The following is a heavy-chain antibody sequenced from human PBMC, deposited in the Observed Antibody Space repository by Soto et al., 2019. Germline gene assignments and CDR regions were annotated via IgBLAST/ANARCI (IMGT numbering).Heavy chain of an antibody. CDR2: VSSSGSST. CDR3: ARRDCGSGANCEFGAPAFAY. CDR1: GFTFSNYD. V-gene: IGHV3-23*01. J-gene: IGHJ4*02. D-gene: IGHD2-21*01. Sequence: PGGSLRLSCAASGFTFSNYDMSWARQLPGKGLEWVSSVSSSGSSTYYADSVKGRVAISRDNSKNTLYLHMSSLSAADTAVYYCARRDCGSGANCEFGAPAFAYWGQGNLVTVSS.